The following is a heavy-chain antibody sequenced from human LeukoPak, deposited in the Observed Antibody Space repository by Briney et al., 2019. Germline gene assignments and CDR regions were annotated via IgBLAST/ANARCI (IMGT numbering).Heavy chain of an antibody. V-gene: IGHV4-34*01. CDR1: GGSFSGYY. J-gene: IGHJ4*02. D-gene: IGHD1-14*01. Sequence: SETLSPTCAVYGGSFSGYYWSWIRQPPGKGLEWIGEINHSGSTNYNPSLKSRVTISVDTSKNQFSLKLSSVTAADTAVYYCARGGYNRDFDYWGQGTLVTVSS. CDR3: ARGGYNRDFDY. CDR2: INHSGST.